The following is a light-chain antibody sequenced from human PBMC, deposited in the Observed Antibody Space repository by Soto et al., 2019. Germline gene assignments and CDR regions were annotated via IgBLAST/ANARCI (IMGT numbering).Light chain of an antibody. Sequence: QSVLTQPASVSGSPGQSITISCTGTSSDVGGYNYVSWYQQHPGKAPKFMIYDVSNRPSGVSNRFSGSKSGNMASLIISGLQAEDEADYYCCSYTTSNTRQIVFGTGTKVTVL. V-gene: IGLV2-14*01. CDR3: CSYTTSNTRQIV. J-gene: IGLJ1*01. CDR2: DVS. CDR1: SSDVGGYNY.